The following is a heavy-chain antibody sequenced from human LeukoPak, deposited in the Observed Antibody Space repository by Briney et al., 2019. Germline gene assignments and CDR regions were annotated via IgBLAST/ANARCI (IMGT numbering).Heavy chain of an antibody. D-gene: IGHD5/OR15-5a*01. CDR2: IYHSGNT. J-gene: IGHJ4*02. CDR1: GASISNGSYS. V-gene: IGHV4-30-2*01. Sequence: SQTLSLTCTVSGASISNGSYSWSWIRQPPGKGLEWIGYIYHSGNTYYNPSLKSRVTISVDRSKNQFSLNLTSVTAADTAIYYCAGGLIRLYFDYWGQGALVTVSS. CDR3: AGGLIRLYFDY.